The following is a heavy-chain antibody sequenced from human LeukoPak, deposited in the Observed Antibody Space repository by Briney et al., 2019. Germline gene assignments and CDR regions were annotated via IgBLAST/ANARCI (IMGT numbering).Heavy chain of an antibody. D-gene: IGHD5-12*01. J-gene: IGHJ3*02. V-gene: IGHV1-2*02. Sequence: ASVKVSCKASGYTFTSYAMNWVRQAPGQGLEWMGWINPNSGGTNYAQKFQGRVTMTRDTSISTAYMELSRLRSDDTAVYYCARDQGYDYDAFDIWGQGTMVTVSS. CDR1: GYTFTSYA. CDR2: INPNSGGT. CDR3: ARDQGYDYDAFDI.